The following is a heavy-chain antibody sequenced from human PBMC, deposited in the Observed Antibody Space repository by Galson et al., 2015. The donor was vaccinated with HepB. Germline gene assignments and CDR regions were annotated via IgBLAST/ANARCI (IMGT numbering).Heavy chain of an antibody. V-gene: IGHV3-23*01. D-gene: IGHD1-7*01. Sequence: SLRLSCAASGFTFSSYAMSWVRQAPGKGLEWVSAISGSGGSTYYADSVKGRFTISRDNSKNTLYLQMNSLRAEDTAVYYCAKSQYGSSYNWNLRGLCYHYYGMDVWGQGTTVTVSS. CDR2: ISGSGGST. CDR3: AKSQYGSSYNWNLRGLCYHYYGMDV. CDR1: GFTFSSYA. J-gene: IGHJ6*02.